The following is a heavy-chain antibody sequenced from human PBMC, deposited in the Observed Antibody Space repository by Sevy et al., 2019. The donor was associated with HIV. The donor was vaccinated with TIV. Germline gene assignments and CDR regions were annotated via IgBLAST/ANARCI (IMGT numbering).Heavy chain of an antibody. V-gene: IGHV3-7*01. CDR3: VRAIATVDSF. CDR2: INQDASVN. CDR1: GFAFTNYY. Sequence: GGSLRLSCTASGFAFTNYYAMHWVRQAPGKGLEWVANINQDASVNYYADSVKGRFTISRDNARNLVSLQMNILRVEDTALYYCVRAIATVDSFWGQGTLVTVSS. D-gene: IGHD6-13*01. J-gene: IGHJ4*02.